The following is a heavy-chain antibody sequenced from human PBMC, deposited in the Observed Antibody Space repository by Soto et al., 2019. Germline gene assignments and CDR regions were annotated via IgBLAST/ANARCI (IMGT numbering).Heavy chain of an antibody. V-gene: IGHV1-18*01. D-gene: IGHD2-2*01. CDR3: ARGGDCSSTSCYGVFGYYYYYGMDV. CDR2: ISAYNGNK. Sequence: QVQLVQSGAEVKKPGASVKVSCKASGYTFTSYGISWVRQGPGQGLEWMGWISAYNGNKNYAQKLQGRVTMTTDTSTSTAYMEVRSLRTDDTAVYYCARGGDCSSTSCYGVFGYYYYYGMDVWGQGTTVTVSS. J-gene: IGHJ6*02. CDR1: GYTFTSYG.